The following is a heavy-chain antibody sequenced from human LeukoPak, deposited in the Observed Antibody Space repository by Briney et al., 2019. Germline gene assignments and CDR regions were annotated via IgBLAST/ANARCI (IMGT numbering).Heavy chain of an antibody. J-gene: IGHJ4*02. CDR3: ARDRPILDCSGGSCYGG. Sequence: PGGSLRLSCAASGFTFSSYWMSWVRQAPGKGLEWVSYISSSGSTIYYADSVKGRFTISRDNAKNSLYLQMNSLRAEDTAVYYCARDRPILDCSGGSCYGGWGQGTLVTVSS. V-gene: IGHV3-48*04. D-gene: IGHD2-15*01. CDR1: GFTFSSYW. CDR2: ISSSGSTI.